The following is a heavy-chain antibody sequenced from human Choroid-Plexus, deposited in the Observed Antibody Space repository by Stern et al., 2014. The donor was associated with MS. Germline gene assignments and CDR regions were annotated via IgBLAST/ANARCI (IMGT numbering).Heavy chain of an antibody. D-gene: IGHD2/OR15-2a*01. J-gene: IGHJ5*02. Sequence: VQLVESGGGVVQPGRPLRLSCVASGFTFGSCAMHWVRQAPGKGLEWVAGVSYDGSNKDYAGSLKGRFTIPRDNSQNPLYMQMSSLRPEDTAVYYCAKDRHYLTYFFDHWGQGSLVTVSS. CDR1: GFTFGSCA. V-gene: IGHV3-30*18. CDR3: AKDRHYLTYFFDH. CDR2: VSYDGSNK.